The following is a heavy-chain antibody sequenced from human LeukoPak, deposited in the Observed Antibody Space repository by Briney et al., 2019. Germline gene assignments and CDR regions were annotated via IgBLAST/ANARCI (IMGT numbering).Heavy chain of an antibody. J-gene: IGHJ6*03. CDR3: ARTTMVRGTYYMDV. D-gene: IGHD3-10*01. Sequence: SETLSLTCTVSGGSISSYYWSWIRQPPGKGLEWIGCIYYSGYTNYKSSLKSRVTRSVDTSKNQFSLKLSSVTAADTAVYYCARTTMVRGTYYMDVWGKGTTVTVSS. CDR2: IYYSGYT. CDR1: GGSISSYY. V-gene: IGHV4-59*01.